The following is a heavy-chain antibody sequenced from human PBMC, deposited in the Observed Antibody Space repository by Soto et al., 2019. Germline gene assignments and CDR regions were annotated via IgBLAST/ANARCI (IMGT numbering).Heavy chain of an antibody. CDR1: GGSLSGFP. CDR3: AQFRPTVTTAFDY. V-gene: IGHV4-59*01. D-gene: IGHD4-17*01. Sequence: PSETLSLTCSVSGGSLSGFPWIWIRQPPGKGLEWVGYIYHTGRSNYNPSLKSRLTISLDMSRNQFSLQLTSVTAADTATYYCAQFRPTVTTAFDYWGQGTLVTVSS. J-gene: IGHJ4*02. CDR2: IYHTGRS.